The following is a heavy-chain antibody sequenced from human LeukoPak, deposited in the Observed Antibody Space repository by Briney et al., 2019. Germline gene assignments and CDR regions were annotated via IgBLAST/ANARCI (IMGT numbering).Heavy chain of an antibody. Sequence: ASVPVSRKASGYTFTSSGISWVRQAPGQGLEWMGWISVNNGNAKYAQKFQGRVTITTDTSTTTAYMELRSLRSDDTAVYFCARPRNYYDNGGYYNWFDSWGQGTL. J-gene: IGHJ5*01. CDR3: ARPRNYYDNGGYYNWFDS. V-gene: IGHV1-18*01. D-gene: IGHD3-22*01. CDR2: ISVNNGNA. CDR1: GYTFTSSG.